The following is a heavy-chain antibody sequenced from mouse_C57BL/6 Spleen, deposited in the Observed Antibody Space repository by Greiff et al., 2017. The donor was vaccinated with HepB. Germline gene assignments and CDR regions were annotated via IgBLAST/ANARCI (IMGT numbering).Heavy chain of an antibody. J-gene: IGHJ3*01. Sequence: VQLQQSGAELVRPGASVKLSCTASGFNIKDYYMHWVKQRPEQGLEWIGRIDPEDGDTEYAQKFQGKATMTADNSSNTAYLQLSSLTSEDTAVYYCTKYGYYSAWFAYWGQGTLVTVSA. CDR1: GFNIKDYY. CDR3: TKYGYYSAWFAY. CDR2: IDPEDGDT. D-gene: IGHD2-3*01. V-gene: IGHV14-1*01.